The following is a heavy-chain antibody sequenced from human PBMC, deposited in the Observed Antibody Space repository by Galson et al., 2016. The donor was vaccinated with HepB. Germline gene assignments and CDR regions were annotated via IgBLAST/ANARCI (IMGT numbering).Heavy chain of an antibody. CDR2: IKSDGGDT. V-gene: IGHV3-74*01. D-gene: IGHD3-22*01. J-gene: IGHJ4*02. Sequence: SLRLSCAASGFTFSSYWMHWVRQAPGKGLVWVSRIKSDGGDTIYADPVKGRFTISRDNAKKTLYLQMNSLRAEDTAVYYSARSTRGYHDWGQGTLVAASS. CDR3: ARSTRGYHD. CDR1: GFTFSSYW.